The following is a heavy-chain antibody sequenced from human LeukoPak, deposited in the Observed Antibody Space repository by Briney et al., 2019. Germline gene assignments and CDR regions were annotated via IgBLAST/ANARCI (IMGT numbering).Heavy chain of an antibody. CDR3: ARGYCRGDSCYYFDY. D-gene: IGHD2-15*01. J-gene: IGHJ4*02. CDR1: GFTFSSYA. Sequence: PGGSLRLSCAASGFTFSSYAMSWVRQAPGKGLEWVSAISGSGGSTYYADSVKGRFTISRDNSKNTLYLQMNSLRAEDTALYYCARGYCRGDSCYYFDYWGQGTLVTVSS. V-gene: IGHV3-23*01. CDR2: ISGSGGST.